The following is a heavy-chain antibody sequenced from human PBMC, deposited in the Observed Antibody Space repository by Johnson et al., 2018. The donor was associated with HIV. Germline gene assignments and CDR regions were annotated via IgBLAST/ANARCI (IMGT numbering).Heavy chain of an antibody. CDR1: GFTFSSYA. J-gene: IGHJ3*02. V-gene: IGHV3-23*04. D-gene: IGHD3-10*01. CDR2: ISGSGGST. CDR3: AKTQNSRMVVGSVFNN. Sequence: VQLVESGGSLVQPGGSLRLSCAGSGFTFSSYAISWVRQAPGKGLEWVSTISGSGGSTYHADSVKGRFTISRDNSNNTLYMQMKSLKAEDTAVYYCAKTQNSRMVVGSVFNNWGQGTMVTVSS.